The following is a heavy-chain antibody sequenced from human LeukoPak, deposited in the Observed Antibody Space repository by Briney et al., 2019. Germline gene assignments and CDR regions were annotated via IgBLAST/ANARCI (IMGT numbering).Heavy chain of an antibody. V-gene: IGHV3-23*01. CDR1: GFTFSNYA. J-gene: IGHJ4*02. CDR3: AKKRVDDRPPLH. D-gene: IGHD6-25*01. CDR2: ITGSGGST. Sequence: GGSLRLSCVASGFTFSNYAMSWVRQAPGKGLEWVSGITGSGGSTYYADSVEGRLTISRDNSKSTLYLQMNSLRDDDTAVYYCAKKRVDDRPPLHWGQGTLVTVSS.